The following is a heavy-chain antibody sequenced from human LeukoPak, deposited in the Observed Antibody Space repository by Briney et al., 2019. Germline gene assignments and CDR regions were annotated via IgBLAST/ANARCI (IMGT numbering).Heavy chain of an antibody. Sequence: SETLSLTCTVSGGSISSYYWSWIRQPPGKGLEWIGYIYYSGSTNYNPSLKSRVTISVDTSKNQSSLKLSSVTAADTAVYYCARVPPYYYYMDVWGKGTTVTISS. CDR1: GGSISSYY. CDR2: IYYSGST. J-gene: IGHJ6*03. CDR3: ARVPPYYYYMDV. V-gene: IGHV4-59*01.